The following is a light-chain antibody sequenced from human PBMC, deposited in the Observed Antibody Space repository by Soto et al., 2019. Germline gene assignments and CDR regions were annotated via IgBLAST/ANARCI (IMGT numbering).Light chain of an antibody. J-gene: IGLJ1*01. V-gene: IGLV2-23*02. CDR1: SSDVGSYNL. CDR2: EVS. CDR3: CSYAGSSSYV. Sequence: VLTQPASVSGSPGQSITISCTGTSSDVGSYNLVSWYQQHPGKAPKLMIYEVSKRPSGVSNRFSGSKSGNTASLTISGLQAEDEADYYCCSYAGSSSYVFGTGTKVTVL.